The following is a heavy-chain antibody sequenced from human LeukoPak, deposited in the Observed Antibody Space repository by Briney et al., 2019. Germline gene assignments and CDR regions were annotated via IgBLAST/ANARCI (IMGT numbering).Heavy chain of an antibody. V-gene: IGHV3-30*02. CDR2: IRYDGSNK. D-gene: IGHD3-10*01. Sequence: GGSLRLSCAASGFTFSSYGMHWVRQAPGKGLEWVAFIRYDGSNKYYADSVKGRFTISRDNSKNTLYLQMNSLRAEDTAVYYCAKDLMVRGSMGYWGQGTLVTVPS. CDR1: GFTFSSYG. CDR3: AKDLMVRGSMGY. J-gene: IGHJ4*02.